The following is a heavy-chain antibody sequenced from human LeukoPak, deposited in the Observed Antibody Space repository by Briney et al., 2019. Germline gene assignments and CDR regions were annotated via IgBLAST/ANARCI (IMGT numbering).Heavy chain of an antibody. CDR1: GFSFSNYA. D-gene: IGHD3-22*01. J-gene: IGHJ4*02. Sequence: GGSLRLSCVASGFSFSNYAINWVRQAPGKGLEWVSAISGSGGTIFYADSVKGRFTISRDNAKNTLYLQMNSLRAEDTAVYYCARDLNYYDSSGYGHWGQGTLVTVSS. CDR2: ISGSGGTI. CDR3: ARDLNYYDSSGYGH. V-gene: IGHV3-23*01.